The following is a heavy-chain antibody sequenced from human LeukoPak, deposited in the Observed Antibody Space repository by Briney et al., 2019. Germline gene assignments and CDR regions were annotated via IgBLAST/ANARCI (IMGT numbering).Heavy chain of an antibody. Sequence: GGSLRLSCAASGFGFSNFWMHWARQAPGKGLEWVSRIKTDGSITAYADSVKGRFTISRDNAKNTLYLHMNSLKGEDTATYFCTREADPAFSASSSPDFWGQGTPVTVS. CDR3: TREADPAFSASSSPDF. V-gene: IGHV3-74*01. CDR2: IKTDGSIT. D-gene: IGHD6-6*01. J-gene: IGHJ4*02. CDR1: GFGFSNFW.